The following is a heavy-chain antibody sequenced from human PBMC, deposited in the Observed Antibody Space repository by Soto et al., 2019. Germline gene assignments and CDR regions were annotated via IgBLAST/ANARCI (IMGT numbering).Heavy chain of an antibody. D-gene: IGHD6-13*01. Sequence: SETLSLTCTVSGGSISSFSYYWGWIRQPPGKGLEWIGNIYYSGSTYYSPSLKSRVTISVDTTKNQFSLKLSSVTATDTAMDFCTTAGTLWNPGYWGQGTLGTVS. CDR3: TTAGTLWNPGY. CDR2: IYYSGST. CDR1: GGSISSFSYY. V-gene: IGHV4-39*01. J-gene: IGHJ4*02.